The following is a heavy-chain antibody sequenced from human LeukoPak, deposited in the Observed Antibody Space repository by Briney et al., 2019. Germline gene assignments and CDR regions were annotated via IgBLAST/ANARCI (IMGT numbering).Heavy chain of an antibody. CDR2: ISSSSYI. V-gene: IGHV3-21*01. CDR1: GFTFSSYS. J-gene: IGHJ5*02. D-gene: IGHD3-3*01. CDR3: ARGPIFGVAYTGIDWFDP. Sequence: PGGSLRLSCAASGFTFSSYSMNWVRQAPGKGLEWVSSISSSSYIYYADSVKGRFTISRDNAKNSLDLQMNSLRAEDTAVYYCARGPIFGVAYTGIDWFDPWGQGTLVTVSS.